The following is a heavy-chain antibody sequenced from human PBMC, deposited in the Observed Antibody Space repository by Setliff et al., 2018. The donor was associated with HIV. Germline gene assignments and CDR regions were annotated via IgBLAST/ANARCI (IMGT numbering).Heavy chain of an antibody. CDR2: INHSGTT. CDR3: ARNMVRGANYWYFDL. CDR1: GGSFSGYY. V-gene: IGHV4-34*01. J-gene: IGHJ2*01. D-gene: IGHD3-10*01. Sequence: SSETLSLTCAVYGGSFSGYYWSWIRQPPGKGLEWIGEINHSGTTNYNPSLKSRGTIAVDTSKNQFSLKLSSVTAAEPAVYYCARNMVRGANYWYFDLWGRGTLVTVSS.